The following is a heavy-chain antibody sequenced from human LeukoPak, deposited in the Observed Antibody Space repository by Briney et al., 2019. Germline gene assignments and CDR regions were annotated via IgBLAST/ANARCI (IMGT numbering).Heavy chain of an antibody. J-gene: IGHJ4*02. CDR2: IRHSGVDS. Sequence: GGSLRLSCAASRFSFSDYTMSWVRQLPGKGLEWVSGIRHSGVDSSYADSVKGQFTISRDNSKNMLYPQMNSPRDDDTGVYYCARDRRATPMYFFDFWGQGTPVTVSS. V-gene: IGHV3-23*01. CDR1: RFSFSDYT. D-gene: IGHD2-15*01. CDR3: ARDRRATPMYFFDF.